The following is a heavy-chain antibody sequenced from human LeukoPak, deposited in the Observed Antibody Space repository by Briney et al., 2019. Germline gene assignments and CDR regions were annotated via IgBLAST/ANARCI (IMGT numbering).Heavy chain of an antibody. CDR3: TREDGYNFYYFDY. V-gene: IGHV3-72*01. CDR2: TRNKANSYTT. Sequence: PGGSLRLSCGASGFTFSDHYMDWVRQAPGKGLEWVGRTRNKANSYTTEYAASVKGRFTISRDDSKNSLYLQMNSLKTEDTAVYYCTREDGYNFYYFDYWGQGTLVTVSS. J-gene: IGHJ4*02. D-gene: IGHD5-24*01. CDR1: GFTFSDHY.